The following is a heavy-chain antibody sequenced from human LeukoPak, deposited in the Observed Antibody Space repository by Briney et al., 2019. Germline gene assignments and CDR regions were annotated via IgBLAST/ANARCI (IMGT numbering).Heavy chain of an antibody. D-gene: IGHD6-6*01. J-gene: IGHJ4*02. CDR1: GFTFSSYS. V-gene: IGHV3-66*01. CDR3: ARVNPGGLIAARLGGYYFDY. Sequence: PGGSLRLSCAASGFTFSSYSMNWVRQAPGKGLEWVSVIYSGGSTYYADPVKGRFTISRDNSKNTLYLQMNSLRAEDTAVYYCARVNPGGLIAARLGGYYFDYWGQGTLVTVSS. CDR2: IYSGGST.